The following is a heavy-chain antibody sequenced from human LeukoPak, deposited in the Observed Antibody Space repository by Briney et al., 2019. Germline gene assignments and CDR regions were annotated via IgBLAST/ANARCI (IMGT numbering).Heavy chain of an antibody. CDR3: ARRGHSSSWYSDY. Sequence: ASVKVSCKASGYTFTGYYMHWVRQAPGQGLEWMGWINPNSGGTNYAQKFQGRVTMTRDTSISTAYMELSRLRSDDTAVYYCARRGHSSSWYSDYWGQGTLVTVSS. V-gene: IGHV1-2*02. CDR2: INPNSGGT. J-gene: IGHJ4*02. D-gene: IGHD6-13*01. CDR1: GYTFTGYY.